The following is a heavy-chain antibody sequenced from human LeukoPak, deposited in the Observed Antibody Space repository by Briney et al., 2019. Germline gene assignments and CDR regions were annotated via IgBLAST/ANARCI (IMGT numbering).Heavy chain of an antibody. D-gene: IGHD1-26*01. Sequence: SETLSLTCAVYGGSFSGYYWSWIRQPPGKGLEWIGEINHSGSTNYNPPLKSRVTISVDTSKNRFSLKLSSVTAADTAVYYCASGPSTTAFDYWGQGTLVTVSS. J-gene: IGHJ4*02. V-gene: IGHV4-34*01. CDR2: INHSGST. CDR1: GGSFSGYY. CDR3: ASGPSTTAFDY.